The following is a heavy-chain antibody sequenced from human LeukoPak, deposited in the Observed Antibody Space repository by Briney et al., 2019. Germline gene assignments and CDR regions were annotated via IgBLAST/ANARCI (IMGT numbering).Heavy chain of an antibody. CDR2: INGSGGST. CDR3: TRERVWYSSSRYDY. V-gene: IGHV3-23*01. CDR1: GFTFAGYA. D-gene: IGHD6-13*01. Sequence: PGGSLRLSCAASGFTFAGYAMSWVRQAPGKGLEWVSIINGSGGSTYYADSVKGRFTISRDNSKDTLYLQMNSLRDEDTAVYYCTRERVWYSSSRYDYWGQGTRVTVSS. J-gene: IGHJ4*02.